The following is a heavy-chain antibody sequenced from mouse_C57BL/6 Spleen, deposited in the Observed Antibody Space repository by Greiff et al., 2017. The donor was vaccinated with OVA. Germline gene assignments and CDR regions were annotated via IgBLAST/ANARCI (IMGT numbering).Heavy chain of an antibody. D-gene: IGHD1-1*01. CDR3: ARSRHYYGSSYSMDY. CDR2: IDPSDSYT. CDR1: GYTFTSYW. Sequence: QVQLQQPGAELVMPGASVKLSCKASGYTFTSYWMHWVKQRPGKGLEWIGEIDPSDSYTNYNQKFKGKSTLTVDKSSSTAYMQLSSLTSEDSAVYYCARSRHYYGSSYSMDYWGQVTSVTVSS. V-gene: IGHV1-69*01. J-gene: IGHJ4*01.